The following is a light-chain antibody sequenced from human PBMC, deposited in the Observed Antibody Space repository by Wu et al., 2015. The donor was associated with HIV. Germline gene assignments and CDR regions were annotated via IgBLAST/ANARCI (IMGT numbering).Light chain of an antibody. CDR3: QQYGVSPWT. CDR1: RXVGGSH. V-gene: IGKV3-20*01. J-gene: IGKJ1*01. CDR2: VQS. Sequence: TLXCRADRXVGGSHLAWYQHETWPRXPRLLQSKVQSSRAEWHARQGSGASGSGTDFTLTISRLEPEDFAVYYCQQYGVSPWTFGQGTKVEIK.